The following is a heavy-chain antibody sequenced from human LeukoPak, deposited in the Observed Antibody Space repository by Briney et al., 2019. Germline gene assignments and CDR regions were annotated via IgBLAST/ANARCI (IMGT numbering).Heavy chain of an antibody. CDR1: GFTFSSYG. V-gene: IGHV3-30*02. CDR3: AKALSLWFGELVFDP. Sequence: QPGGSLRLSCAASGFTFSSYGMHWVRQAPGKGLEWVAFIRYDGSNKYYADSVKGRFTISRDNSKNTLYLKMNSLRAEDTAVYYCAKALSLWFGELVFDPWGQGTLVTVSS. D-gene: IGHD3-10*01. CDR2: IRYDGSNK. J-gene: IGHJ5*02.